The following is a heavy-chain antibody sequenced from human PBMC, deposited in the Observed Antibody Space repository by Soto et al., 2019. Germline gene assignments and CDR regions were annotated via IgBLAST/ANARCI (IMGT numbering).Heavy chain of an antibody. D-gene: IGHD3-10*02. CDR1: GLISSNKG. CDR3: TIVRVADSALDH. CDR2: MSYDGSDT. Sequence: GGSMRLSCGGSGLISSNKGRKGVRQTQGKGREWVAGMSYDGSDTFYADSVKGRFTISRDNSKNTLFLHMSNLRAEDTAMYYCTIVRVADSALDHWGQGTLVTVSS. J-gene: IGHJ4*02. V-gene: IGHV3-30*03.